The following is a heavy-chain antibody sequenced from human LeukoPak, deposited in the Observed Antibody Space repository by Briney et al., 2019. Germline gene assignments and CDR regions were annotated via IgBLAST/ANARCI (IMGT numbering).Heavy chain of an antibody. CDR2: ISLNSGGI. Sequence: GGSLRLSCAASGFTSDDYAMHWVRQAPGKGLEWVSGISLNSGGIVYADSVKGRFTISRDNAKNSLYLQMNSLRAEDTALYYCAKDIGTLDFSFFDYWGQGTLVTVSS. CDR1: GFTSDDYA. D-gene: IGHD3-3*01. V-gene: IGHV3-9*02. CDR3: AKDIGTLDFSFFDY. J-gene: IGHJ4*02.